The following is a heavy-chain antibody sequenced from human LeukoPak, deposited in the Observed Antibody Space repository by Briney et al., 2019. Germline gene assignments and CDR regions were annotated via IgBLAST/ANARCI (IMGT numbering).Heavy chain of an antibody. Sequence: GGSLRLSCAASGFTVSSSYMNWVRQAPGKGLEWVSSISSSSSYIYYADSVKGRFTISRDNAKNSLYLQMNSLRAEDTAVYYCARVGTILRFLEWWFDYWGQGTLVTVSS. CDR1: GFTVSSSY. CDR3: ARVGTILRFLEWWFDY. CDR2: ISSSSSYI. J-gene: IGHJ4*02. V-gene: IGHV3-21*01. D-gene: IGHD3-3*01.